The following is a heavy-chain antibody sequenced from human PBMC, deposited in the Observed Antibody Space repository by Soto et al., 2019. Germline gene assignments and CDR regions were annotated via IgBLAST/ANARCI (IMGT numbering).Heavy chain of an antibody. V-gene: IGHV3-23*01. CDR1: GFTFRNYA. CDR2: ISGSGGTT. J-gene: IGHJ4*02. Sequence: GGSLRLSCAASGFTFRNYAMSWALQAPGKGLEWVSAISGSGGTTHYADSVKGRFTISRDNSKNTLYLQMNSLRVEDTAVYYCAKDRSSTSCYDFEEWGQGSLVNV. CDR3: AKDRSSTSCYDFEE. D-gene: IGHD2-2*01.